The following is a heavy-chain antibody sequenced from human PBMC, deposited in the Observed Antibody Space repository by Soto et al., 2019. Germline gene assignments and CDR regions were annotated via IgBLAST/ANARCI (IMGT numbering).Heavy chain of an antibody. CDR3: ARSPRSSPYFDY. CDR2: IYPCGSET. D-gene: IGHD6-13*01. J-gene: IGHJ4*02. Sequence: GESLKISCQCSGYTFSNFWIAWVRQLPGKGLEYMGIIYPCGSETRNSPSFHGKVTISADRSIGTAYLQWSSLEASDSAFYFCARSPRSSPYFDYWGQGALVTVSS. CDR1: GYTFSNFW. V-gene: IGHV5-51*01.